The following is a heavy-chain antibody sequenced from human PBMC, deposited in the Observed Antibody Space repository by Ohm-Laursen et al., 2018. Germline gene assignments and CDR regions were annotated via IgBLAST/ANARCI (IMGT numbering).Heavy chain of an antibody. CDR2: ISSSGSTI. V-gene: IGHV3-48*03. Sequence: GSLRLSCAASGFTFSSYEMNWVRQAPGKGLEWVSYISSSGSTIYYADSVKGRFTISRDNAKNSLYLQMNSLGAEDTAVYYCARDPVRGLTDYWGQGTLVTVSS. D-gene: IGHD3-16*01. CDR1: GFTFSSYE. J-gene: IGHJ4*02. CDR3: ARDPVRGLTDY.